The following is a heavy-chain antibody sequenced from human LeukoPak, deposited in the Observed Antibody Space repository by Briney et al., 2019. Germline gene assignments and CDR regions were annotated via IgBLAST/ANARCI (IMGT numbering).Heavy chain of an antibody. V-gene: IGHV5-51*01. CDR3: AIFGDKYGSGSYGDS. D-gene: IGHD3-10*01. CDR1: GYTFSNYW. Sequence: GESLKISCKGFGYTFSNYWIGWVRQMPGKGLEWMGIVYPDDSDTRYSPSFQGQVTISADKSITTAFLQWSSLKASDTAMYYCAIFGDKYGSGSYGDSWGQGTLVTVSS. CDR2: VYPDDSDT. J-gene: IGHJ5*01.